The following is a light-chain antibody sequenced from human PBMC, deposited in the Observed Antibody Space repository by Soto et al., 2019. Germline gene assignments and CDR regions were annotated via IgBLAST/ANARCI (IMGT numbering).Light chain of an antibody. CDR3: QPYNNWPQT. Sequence: EKMIGKSPSTVSVYTGERVTLSYRASQSVGSKVAWYQQKPGQAPSLLIYGASTRATETPVRFSGSGSGTEFTLTISSRQSEDFAVYNCQPYNNWPQTFGQGTKVDIK. J-gene: IGKJ1*01. V-gene: IGKV3-15*01. CDR2: GAS. CDR1: QSVGSK.